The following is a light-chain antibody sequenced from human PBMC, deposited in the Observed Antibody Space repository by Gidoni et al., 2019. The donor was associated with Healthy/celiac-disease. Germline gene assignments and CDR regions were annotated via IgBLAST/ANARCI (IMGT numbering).Light chain of an antibody. J-gene: IGKJ1*01. CDR2: EAS. CDR3: QQRSNGGT. Sequence: IVFTQSPATLSFSRGERATLSCRASQSVSSYLAWYQQKPGEAPRLLIYEASNMATGIPARFSGSGSGTDFTLTISSLEPEDFAVYYCQQRSNGGTFGQGTKVEIK. CDR1: QSVSSY. V-gene: IGKV3-11*01.